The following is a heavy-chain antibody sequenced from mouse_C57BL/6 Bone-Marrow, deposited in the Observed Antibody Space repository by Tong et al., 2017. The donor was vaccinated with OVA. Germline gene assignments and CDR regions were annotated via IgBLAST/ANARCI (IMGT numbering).Heavy chain of an antibody. Sequence: EVQLQESGPELVKPGASMKISCKASGYSFTGYTMNWVKQSHGKNLEWIGLINPYNGGTSYNQKFKGKATFTVDTSSSTAYMQFNSLTSEDSAVYFCAIYRYWFAYWGQGTVVTVSA. D-gene: IGHD2-14*01. J-gene: IGHJ3*01. V-gene: IGHV1-25*01. CDR1: GYSFTGYT. CDR3: AIYRYWFAY. CDR2: INPYNGGT.